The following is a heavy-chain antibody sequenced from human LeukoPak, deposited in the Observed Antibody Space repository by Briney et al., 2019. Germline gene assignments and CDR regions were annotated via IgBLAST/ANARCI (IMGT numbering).Heavy chain of an antibody. CDR1: GFTFRDYG. V-gene: IGHV3-21*01. CDR2: ISTSGNYI. D-gene: IGHD3-22*01. CDR3: ARRAYNSGGTHEN. J-gene: IGHJ4*02. Sequence: GGSLRLSCAASGFTFRDYGMNWVRQAPGKGLEWVSYISTSGNYIYYADSVKGRFTISRDNAKNSLYLQMHSLRAEDTALYYCARRAYNSGGTHENWGQGTLVTVSS.